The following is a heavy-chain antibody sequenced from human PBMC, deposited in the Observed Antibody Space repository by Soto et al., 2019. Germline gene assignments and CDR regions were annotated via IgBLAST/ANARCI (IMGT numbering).Heavy chain of an antibody. J-gene: IGHJ4*02. CDR3: ARGITIFEGYFDY. Sequence: PSETLSLTCTVSGGSISSYYWSWIRQPPGKGLEWIGYIYYSGSTNYNPSLKSRVTISVDTSKNKFSLKLSSVTAADTAVYYCARGITIFEGYFDYWGQGTLVTVSS. CDR2: IYYSGST. V-gene: IGHV4-59*01. D-gene: IGHD3-3*01. CDR1: GGSISSYY.